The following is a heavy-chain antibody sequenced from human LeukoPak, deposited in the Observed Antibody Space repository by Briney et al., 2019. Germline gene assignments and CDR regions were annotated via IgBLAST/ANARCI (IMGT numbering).Heavy chain of an antibody. D-gene: IGHD3-10*01. CDR1: GYSISSGYY. CDR3: ARTRYYYNSRSYGAPYYFDY. CDR2: IYYSGST. Sequence: SDTLSLTCSVSGYSISSGYYWGWIRQPPGKGLEWIGSIYYSGSTYYNPSLKSRVTISVDTSKNQFSLKLSSVTAADTAVYYCARTRYYYNSRSYGAPYYFDYWGQGTLVTVSS. V-gene: IGHV4-38-2*02. J-gene: IGHJ4*02.